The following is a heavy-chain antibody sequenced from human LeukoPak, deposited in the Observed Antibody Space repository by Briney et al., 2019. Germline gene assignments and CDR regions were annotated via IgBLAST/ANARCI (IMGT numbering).Heavy chain of an antibody. D-gene: IGHD3-16*01. CDR3: ARQFGPTDAFDI. CDR2: IKPRFSGT. V-gene: IGHV1-2*02. CDR1: GITIAGYD. J-gene: IGHJ3*02. Sequence: ASVKVSCKASGITIAGYDVHWVRQAPGQGLEWMGRIKPRFSGTNHAEKFQGRVTKTRDTSMTTAYMELSSLTSDDTAVYYCARQFGPTDAFDIWGQGTMVTVSS.